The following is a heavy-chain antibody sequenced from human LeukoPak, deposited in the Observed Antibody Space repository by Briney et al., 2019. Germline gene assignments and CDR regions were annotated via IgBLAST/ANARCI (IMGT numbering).Heavy chain of an antibody. J-gene: IGHJ4*02. CDR1: GYTFTSYD. CDR2: MNPNSGNT. D-gene: IGHD2-2*01. CDR3: ARSAGCSSTSCYLFDY. V-gene: IGHV1-8*01. Sequence: ASVKVSCKASGYTFTSYDINWVRQATGQGLEWMGWMNPNSGNTGYAQKFQGRVTITRNTSISTAYMELSSLRSEDTAVYYCARSAGCSSTSCYLFDYWGQGTLVTVSS.